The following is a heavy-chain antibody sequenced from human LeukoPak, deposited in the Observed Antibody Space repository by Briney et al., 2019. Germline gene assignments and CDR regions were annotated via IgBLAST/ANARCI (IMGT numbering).Heavy chain of an antibody. D-gene: IGHD6-19*01. J-gene: IGHJ4*02. CDR2: IRYDGSNK. V-gene: IGHV3-30*02. CDR3: ARTYSSGWYGFDY. CDR1: GFTFSDYY. Sequence: GGSLRLSCAASGFTFSDYYMSWVRQAPGKGLEWVAFIRYDGSNKYYADSVKGRFTISRDNSKNTLYLQMNSLRAEDTAVYYCARTYSSGWYGFDYWGQGTLVTVSS.